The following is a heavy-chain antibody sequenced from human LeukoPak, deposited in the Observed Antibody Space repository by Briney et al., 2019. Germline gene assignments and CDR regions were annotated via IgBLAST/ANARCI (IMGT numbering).Heavy chain of an antibody. D-gene: IGHD3-10*01. CDR1: GFTFSSYA. CDR3: ARVGSLWFGELPVDY. CDR2: ISYDGSNK. V-gene: IGHV3-30*04. J-gene: IGHJ4*02. Sequence: GGSLRLSCASSGFTFSSYAMHWVRQAPGKGLEGVAVISYDGSNKYYADSVKGRFTISRDNSKNTLYLQMNSLRAEDTAVYYCARVGSLWFGELPVDYWGQGTLVTVSS.